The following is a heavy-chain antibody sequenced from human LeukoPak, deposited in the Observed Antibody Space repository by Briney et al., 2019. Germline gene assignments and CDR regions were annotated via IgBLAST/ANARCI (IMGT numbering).Heavy chain of an antibody. Sequence: SVKVSCKASGGTFSNYAISWVRQAPGQGLEWMGGIIPLFGSPNYAQKFQGRVTIATDESTSTDYMELSSLRSEDTAVYYCARVIVPAATGAAFDIWGQGTMVTVSS. CDR3: ARVIVPAATGAAFDI. CDR1: GGTFSNYA. D-gene: IGHD2-2*01. V-gene: IGHV1-69*05. CDR2: IIPLFGSP. J-gene: IGHJ3*02.